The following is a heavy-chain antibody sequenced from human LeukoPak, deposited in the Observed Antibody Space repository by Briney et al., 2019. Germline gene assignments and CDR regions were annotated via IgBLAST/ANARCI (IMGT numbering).Heavy chain of an antibody. V-gene: IGHV1-2*02. CDR1: GYTFTGYY. J-gene: IGHJ4*02. CDR2: INPNSGGT. D-gene: IGHD7-27*01. Sequence: GASVKVSCKASGYTFTGYYMHWVRQAPGQGLEWMGWINPNSGGTNYAQKFQGRVTMTRDTSISTAYMELSRLRSDDTAVYYCARFPNWGSAYYFDYWGQGTLVTVSS. CDR3: ARFPNWGSAYYFDY.